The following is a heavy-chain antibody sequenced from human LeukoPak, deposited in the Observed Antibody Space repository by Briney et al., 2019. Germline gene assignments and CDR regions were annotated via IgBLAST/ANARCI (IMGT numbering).Heavy chain of an antibody. CDR1: GGSFSGYY. Sequence: SETLSLACAVYGGSFSGYYWSWIRQPPGKGLEWIGEINHSGSTNYNPSLKSRVAISVDTSKNQFSLKLSSVTAADTAVYYCARLYSNHYFDYWGQGTLVTVSS. CDR3: ARLYSNHYFDY. D-gene: IGHD4-11*01. V-gene: IGHV4-34*01. CDR2: INHSGST. J-gene: IGHJ4*02.